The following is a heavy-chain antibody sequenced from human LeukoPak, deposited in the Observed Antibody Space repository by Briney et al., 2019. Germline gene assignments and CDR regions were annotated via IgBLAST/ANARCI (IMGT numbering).Heavy chain of an antibody. J-gene: IGHJ4*02. CDR2: ICYSGTT. CDR1: GGSISSTAYY. V-gene: IGHV4-39*01. D-gene: IGHD2-2*01. Sequence: SETLSLTCSVSGGSISSTAYYWGWIRQAPGRGLEWIGTICYSGTTQYNPSLKSRVIISVDTSRNQFSLKVRSVIAADLAVYYCVRHRKTYCTTTRCSYYFDYWGQGALVTVSS. CDR3: VRHRKTYCTTTRCSYYFDY.